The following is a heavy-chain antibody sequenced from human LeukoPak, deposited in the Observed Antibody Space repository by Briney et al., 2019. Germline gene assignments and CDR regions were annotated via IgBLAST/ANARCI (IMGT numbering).Heavy chain of an antibody. J-gene: IGHJ6*03. D-gene: IGHD3-10*01. V-gene: IGHV3-48*01. CDR2: ISSSSDTI. CDR3: ARAGSGYYYYYMDV. CDR1: GFTFSSYS. Sequence: GGSLRLSCAVSGFTFSSYSMNWVRQAPGKGLEWVSYISSSSDTIYYADSVKGRFTIPRDNAQNSLYLQMNSLGAEDTAVYYCARAGSGYYYYYMDVWGKGTTVTVSS.